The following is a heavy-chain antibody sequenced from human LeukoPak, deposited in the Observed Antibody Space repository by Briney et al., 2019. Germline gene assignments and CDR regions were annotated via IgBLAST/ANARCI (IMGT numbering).Heavy chain of an antibody. CDR3: AKDRRGYSSRSITLDY. J-gene: IGHJ4*02. CDR2: ISYDGSNK. V-gene: IGHV3-30*18. Sequence: GGSLRLSCAASGFTFSSYGMHWVRQAPGKGLEWVAVISYDGSNKYYADSVKGRFTISRDNSKNTLYLQMNSLRAEDTAVYYCAKDRRGYSSRSITLDYWGQGTLVTVSS. CDR1: GFTFSSYG. D-gene: IGHD6-13*01.